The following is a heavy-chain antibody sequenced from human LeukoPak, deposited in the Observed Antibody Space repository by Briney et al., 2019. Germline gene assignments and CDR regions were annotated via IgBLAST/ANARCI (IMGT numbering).Heavy chain of an antibody. V-gene: IGHV4-34*01. CDR2: INHSGST. D-gene: IGHD3-9*01. Sequence: PSETLSLSCAVYGGSFSGYYWSWIRQPPGKGLEWNGEINHSGSTNYNPSLKSRVTISVDTSKNQFSLKLSSVTAADTAVYYCARAARPTLLRYFDWHTFIDYWGQGTLVTVSS. J-gene: IGHJ4*02. CDR3: ARAARPTLLRYFDWHTFIDY. CDR1: GGSFSGYY.